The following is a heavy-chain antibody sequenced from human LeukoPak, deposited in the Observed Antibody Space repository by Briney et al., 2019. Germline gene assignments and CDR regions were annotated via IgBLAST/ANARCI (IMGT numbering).Heavy chain of an antibody. D-gene: IGHD4-23*01. CDR3: ARDGGNSPFDY. CDR1: VGSINSYY. Sequence: SETLSLTCTVSVGSINSYYWCWIRQPPGKGLEYIGYISSSGSSNYNPSLRSRVTISVHTSKNQFSLRLSSVTAADTAVYYCARDGGNSPFDYWGQGTLVTVSS. CDR2: ISSSGSS. J-gene: IGHJ4*02. V-gene: IGHV4-4*09.